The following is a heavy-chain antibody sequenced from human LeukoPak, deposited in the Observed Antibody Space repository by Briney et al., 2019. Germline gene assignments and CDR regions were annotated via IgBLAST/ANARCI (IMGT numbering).Heavy chain of an antibody. CDR3: ARGRESWSGYYTLDAFDI. CDR2: IYYSGST. J-gene: IGHJ3*02. V-gene: IGHV4-39*07. Sequence: PSETLSLTCTVSGGSISSSSYYWGWIRQPPGKGLEWIGSIYYSGSTYYNPSLKSRVTISVDTSKNQFSLKLSSVTAADTAVYYCARGRESWSGYYTLDAFDIWGQGTMVTVSS. CDR1: GGSISSSSYY. D-gene: IGHD3-3*01.